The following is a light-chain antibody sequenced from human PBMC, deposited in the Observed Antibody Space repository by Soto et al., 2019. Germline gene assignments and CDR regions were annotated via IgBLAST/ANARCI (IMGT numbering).Light chain of an antibody. CDR1: QSVSSNY. CDR2: GAS. J-gene: IGKJ1*01. Sequence: EIVLTQSPGTLSLSPWERATLSCRASQSVSSNYLAWYQEKPGQAPRLLIYGASSRATGIPDRFSGSGSGTDFTLTISRLEPEDFAVYYCQQYGSSPRTFGQGTKVEIK. V-gene: IGKV3-20*01. CDR3: QQYGSSPRT.